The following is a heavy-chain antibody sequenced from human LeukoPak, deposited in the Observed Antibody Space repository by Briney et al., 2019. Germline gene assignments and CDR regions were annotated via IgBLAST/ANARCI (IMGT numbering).Heavy chain of an antibody. Sequence: GGSLRLSCAASGFTFSSYSLNWVRQAPGKGLEWVATIRSYSSYIHYADSVKGRFTISRDNAKNSLYLQMNSLRAEDTALYHCARHGSGSTLYYFDYWGQGTLVTVSS. D-gene: IGHD3-10*01. CDR3: ARHGSGSTLYYFDY. CDR1: GFTFSSYS. J-gene: IGHJ4*02. CDR2: IRSYSSYI. V-gene: IGHV3-21*04.